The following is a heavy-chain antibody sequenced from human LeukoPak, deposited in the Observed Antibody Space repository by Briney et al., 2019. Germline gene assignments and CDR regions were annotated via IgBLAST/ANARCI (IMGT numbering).Heavy chain of an antibody. Sequence: PGGSLRLSCAASGFTFSSYSVNWVRQAPGKGLEWVSSISSSSSYIYYADSVKGRFTISRDNAKNSLYLQMNSLRAEDTAVYYCAREGIVVVPAARRYFDYWGQGTLVTVSS. CDR1: GFTFSSYS. D-gene: IGHD2-2*01. CDR3: AREGIVVVPAARRYFDY. CDR2: ISSSSSYI. V-gene: IGHV3-21*01. J-gene: IGHJ4*02.